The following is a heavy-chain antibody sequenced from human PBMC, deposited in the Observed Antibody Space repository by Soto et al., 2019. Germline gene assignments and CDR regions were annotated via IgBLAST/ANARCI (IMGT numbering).Heavy chain of an antibody. CDR1: GGTFSSYA. V-gene: IGHV1-69*13. CDR3: ARDKDIVLMVYAPGYGMDV. D-gene: IGHD2-8*01. CDR2: IIPIFGTA. Sequence: SVKLSCKASGGTFSSYAISWVRQAPGQGLEWMGGIIPIFGTANYAQKFQGRVTITADESTSTAYMELSSLRSEDTAVYYCARDKDIVLMVYAPGYGMDVWGQGTTVTVSS. J-gene: IGHJ6*02.